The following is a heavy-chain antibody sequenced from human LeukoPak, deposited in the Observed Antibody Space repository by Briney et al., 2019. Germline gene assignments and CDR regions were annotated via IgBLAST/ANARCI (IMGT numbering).Heavy chain of an antibody. CDR2: INPNSGGT. J-gene: IGHJ4*02. CDR3: ARAQHLYYYDSIGYYYDY. Sequence: ASVKVSCKASGYTFTGYYMHWVRQAPGQGLEWMGWINPNSGGTNYAQKFQGRVTMTRDMSISTAYMELSRLRSDDTAVYYCARAQHLYYYDSIGYYYDYWGQGTLVTVSS. V-gene: IGHV1-2*02. D-gene: IGHD3-22*01. CDR1: GYTFTGYY.